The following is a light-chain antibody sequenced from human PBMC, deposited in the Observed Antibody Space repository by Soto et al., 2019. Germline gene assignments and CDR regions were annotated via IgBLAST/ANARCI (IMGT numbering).Light chain of an antibody. V-gene: IGLV2-14*01. CDR1: SSDVGGYNY. CDR3: TSYATSSTLPYV. CDR2: EVS. Sequence: QSALTQPASVSASPGQAITISCTGTSSDVGGYNYVSWYQQHPGKAPKLMIYEVSYRPSGVSNRFSDSKSGNTASLTISGLQAEDEADYYCTSYATSSTLPYVFGTGTKLTVL. J-gene: IGLJ1*01.